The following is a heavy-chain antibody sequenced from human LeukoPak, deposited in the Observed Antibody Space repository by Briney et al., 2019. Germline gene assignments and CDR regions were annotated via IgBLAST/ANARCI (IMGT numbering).Heavy chain of an antibody. D-gene: IGHD3-16*01. CDR3: ARPLYNSWDRFDP. CDR1: GASISSSSRADYFF. Sequence: PSETLSLTCTVSGASISSSSRADYFFWGWIRQAPGKGLEWIGSIDYSVHTYYNPSLKTRATISVDTPKNQFSLSLRSVTAADTAVYYCARPLYNSWDRFDPWGQGTLITVS. V-gene: IGHV4-39*01. J-gene: IGHJ5*02. CDR2: IDYSVHT.